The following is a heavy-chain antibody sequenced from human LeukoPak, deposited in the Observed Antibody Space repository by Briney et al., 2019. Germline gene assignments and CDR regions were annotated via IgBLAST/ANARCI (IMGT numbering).Heavy chain of an antibody. V-gene: IGHV4-34*01. J-gene: IGHJ5*02. CDR3: AKGAGGFSYYNWFDP. CDR2: INHSGST. D-gene: IGHD5-18*01. Sequence: SETLSLTCAVYGGSFSGYYWSWIRQPPGKGLEWIGEINHSGSTNYNPSLKSRVTISVDTSKNQFSLKLASVIAADTAIYYCAKGAGGFSYYNWFDPWGQGTLVTVSS. CDR1: GGSFSGYY.